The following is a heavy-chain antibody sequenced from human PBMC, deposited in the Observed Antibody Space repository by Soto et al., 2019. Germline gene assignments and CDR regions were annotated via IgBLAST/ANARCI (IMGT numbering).Heavy chain of an antibody. V-gene: IGHV3-23*01. Sequence: GGSLRLSCAASGFTFSSYTLNWVRRAPGKGLEWVATSSDRRTGNTHYSDSVRGRFTLSRDYSRNILFLQMDSLRADDTALYYCTTWLTAHFDYWGRGTQVTVS. CDR2: SSDRRTGNT. D-gene: IGHD2-21*02. J-gene: IGHJ4*02. CDR3: TTWLTAHFDY. CDR1: GFTFSSYT.